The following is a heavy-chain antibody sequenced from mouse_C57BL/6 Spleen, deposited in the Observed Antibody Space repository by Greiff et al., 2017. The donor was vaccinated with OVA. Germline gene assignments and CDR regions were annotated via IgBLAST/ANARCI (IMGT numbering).Heavy chain of an antibody. CDR1: GYTFTSYW. CDR3: ARYGDWASWFAY. J-gene: IGHJ3*01. V-gene: IGHV1-52*01. CDR2: IDPSDSET. Sequence: QVQLQQSGAELVRPGSSVKLSCKASGYTFTSYWMHWVKQRPIQGLEWIGNIDPSDSETHYNQKFKDKATLTVDKSSSTAYMQLSSLTSEDSAVYYCARYGDWASWFAYWGQGTLVTVSA. D-gene: IGHD4-1*01.